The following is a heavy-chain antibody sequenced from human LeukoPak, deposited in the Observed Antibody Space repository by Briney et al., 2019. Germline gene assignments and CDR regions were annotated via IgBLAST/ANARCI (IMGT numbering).Heavy chain of an antibody. CDR3: ARDYCTTSRCYPNDLDY. CDR1: GASVSSSNYY. CDR2: IYYSGST. Sequence: SETLSLSCTVSGASVSSSNYYWSWTRQPPGKGLEWIGYIYYSGSTDYNPSLESRVTISVDTSKNQFSLKLSPVTAADTAVYYCARDYCTTSRCYPNDLDYWGQGTLVTVSS. V-gene: IGHV4-61*01. J-gene: IGHJ4*02. D-gene: IGHD2-2*01.